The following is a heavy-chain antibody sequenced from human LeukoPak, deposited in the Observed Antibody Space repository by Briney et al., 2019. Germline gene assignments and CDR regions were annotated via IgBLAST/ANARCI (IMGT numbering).Heavy chain of an antibody. CDR1: GGSISSSSYY. Sequence: SETLSLTCSVSGGSISSSSYYWGWIRQPPGKGLEWIGSIYYSGSTYYNPSLKSRVTISVDTSKNQFPLKVSSVTAADTAVYYCATQPRLAVAGTASDYWGQGTLVTVSS. V-gene: IGHV4-39*01. CDR2: IYYSGST. D-gene: IGHD6-19*01. J-gene: IGHJ4*02. CDR3: ATQPRLAVAGTASDY.